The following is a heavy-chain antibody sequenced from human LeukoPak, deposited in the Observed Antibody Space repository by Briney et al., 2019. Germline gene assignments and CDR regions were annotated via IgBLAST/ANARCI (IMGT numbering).Heavy chain of an antibody. V-gene: IGHV4-59*02. D-gene: IGHD3-16*01. Sequence: SETLSLTCTVSGDSVSGHYWSWIRQTPGTGLEWIGYVSYSGGTNYNPSLKRRVSISLDTSKNQFSLKLSSPAAADPAVYYCARAPMAITTSAFPDAFDFWGQGTMVTVSS. CDR1: GDSVSGHY. CDR3: ARAPMAITTSAFPDAFDF. CDR2: VSYSGGT. J-gene: IGHJ3*01.